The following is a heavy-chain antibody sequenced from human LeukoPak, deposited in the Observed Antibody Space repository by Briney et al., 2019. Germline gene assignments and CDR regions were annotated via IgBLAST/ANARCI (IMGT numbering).Heavy chain of an antibody. Sequence: GASVKVSCKASGYTFTNYGFSWVRPAPRQGLEWMGWRSTHNGNIHYAQNLQGRVTMTTDTSTSTAHMELRSLRSDDTAVYYCARDLRRGSYYDGHYLDYWGQGTLVTVSS. CDR3: ARDLRRGSYYDGHYLDY. CDR1: GYTFTNYG. D-gene: IGHD1-26*01. V-gene: IGHV1-18*01. J-gene: IGHJ4*02. CDR2: RSTHNGNI.